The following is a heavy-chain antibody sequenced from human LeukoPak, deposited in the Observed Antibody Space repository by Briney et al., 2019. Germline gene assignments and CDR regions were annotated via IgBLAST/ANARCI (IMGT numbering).Heavy chain of an antibody. Sequence: PSEPLSLTCAVSGGSIGSGGYSWSWIRQPPGKGLEWIGYIYHSGSTYYNPSLKSRVTISVDRSKNQFSLKLSSVTAADTAVYYCARIRLTYYYDSSGHFDYWGQGTLVTVSS. CDR3: ARIRLTYYYDSSGHFDY. CDR2: IYHSGST. V-gene: IGHV4-30-2*01. CDR1: GGSIGSGGYS. J-gene: IGHJ4*02. D-gene: IGHD3-22*01.